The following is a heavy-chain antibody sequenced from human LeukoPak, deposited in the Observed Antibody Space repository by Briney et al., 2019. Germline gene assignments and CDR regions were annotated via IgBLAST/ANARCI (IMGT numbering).Heavy chain of an antibody. CDR1: GGSISSSSYY. CDR3: ARDHYRTTLTDY. V-gene: IGHV4-39*07. D-gene: IGHD4-11*01. J-gene: IGHJ4*02. Sequence: PSETLSLTCTVSGGSISSSSYYWGWIRQPPGKGLEWIGSIYYSGSTYYNPSLKSRVTISVDTSKNQFSLKLSSVTAADTAVYYCARDHYRTTLTDYWGQGTLVTVSS. CDR2: IYYSGST.